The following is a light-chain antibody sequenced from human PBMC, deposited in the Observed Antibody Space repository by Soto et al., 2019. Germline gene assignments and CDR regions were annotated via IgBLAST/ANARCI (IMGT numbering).Light chain of an antibody. V-gene: IGKV1-39*01. CDR1: QNIDIF. Sequence: DIQMTQSPPSLSASVGDRVTISCRASQNIDIFLNWYHQKPGRAPTLLIYGASTLQDGVPSRFSGSGSGTDFSLTITSLQPPDFGTYYCQQSYSAPPLTFGAGTKVDIK. CDR3: QQSYSAPPLT. CDR2: GAS. J-gene: IGKJ4*01.